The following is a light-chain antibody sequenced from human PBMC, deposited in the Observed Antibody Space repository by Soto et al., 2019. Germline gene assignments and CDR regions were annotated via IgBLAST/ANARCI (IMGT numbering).Light chain of an antibody. CDR3: SSYADSSNV. V-gene: IGLV2-8*01. CDR2: EFN. J-gene: IGLJ1*01. CDR1: SSDVGGYIY. Sequence: QSVLTQPPSASGSPGQSVVISCTRTSSDVGGYIYLSWYQQHLGKAPKLLIYEFNRRPSGVPDRFSVCKPGNTASLTVSDLLVEDDADYYCSSYADSSNVFGTGTNVTVL.